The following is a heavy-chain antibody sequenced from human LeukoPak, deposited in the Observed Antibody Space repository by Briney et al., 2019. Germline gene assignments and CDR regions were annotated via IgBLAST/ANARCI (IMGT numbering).Heavy chain of an antibody. V-gene: IGHV3-11*01. D-gene: IGHD5-24*01. CDR2: ISSSGRTI. CDR1: GFTFSDYY. CDR3: ARDLGLDGYKNYFDY. Sequence: PGGSLRLSCAASGFTFSDYYMSWIRQAPGKGLEWVAYISSSGRTIYYADSVKGRFTISRDNAKNSLYLQMNSLRAEDTAVYYCARDLGLDGYKNYFDYWGQGTLVTVSS. J-gene: IGHJ4*02.